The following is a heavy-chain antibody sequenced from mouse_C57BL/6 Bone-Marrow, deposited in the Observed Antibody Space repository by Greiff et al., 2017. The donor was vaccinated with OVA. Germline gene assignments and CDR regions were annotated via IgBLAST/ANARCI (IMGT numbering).Heavy chain of an antibody. J-gene: IGHJ4*01. V-gene: IGHV1-59*01. Sequence: QVQLQQPGAELVRPGTSVKLSCKASGYTFTSYWMHWVKQRPGQGLEWIGEIDPSDSYTNYNQKFKGKSTLTVDKSSSTAYMQLSSLTSEDSAVYYCARGMGAMDYWGQGTSVTVSS. CDR3: ARGMGAMDY. CDR2: IDPSDSYT. CDR1: GYTFTSYW.